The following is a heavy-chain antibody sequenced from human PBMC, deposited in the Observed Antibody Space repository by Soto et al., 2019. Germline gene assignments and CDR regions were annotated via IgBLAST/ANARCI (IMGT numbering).Heavy chain of an antibody. Sequence: SVKVSCKASGGTFSSYAISWVRQAPGQGLERMGGIIPIFGTANYAQKFQGRVTITADESTSTAYMELSSLRSEDTAVYYCARGFKQWLVRYYYYGMGVWGQGTTVTVSS. CDR2: IIPIFGTA. CDR3: ARGFKQWLVRYYYYGMGV. J-gene: IGHJ6*02. D-gene: IGHD6-19*01. V-gene: IGHV1-69*13. CDR1: GGTFSSYA.